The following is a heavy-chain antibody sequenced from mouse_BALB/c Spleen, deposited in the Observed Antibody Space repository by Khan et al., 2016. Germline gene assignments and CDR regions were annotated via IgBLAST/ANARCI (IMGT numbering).Heavy chain of an antibody. D-gene: IGHD1-1*01. Sequence: QVQLKQSGAELVRPGASVKLSCKASGYTFTSYWINWVRQSPGQGLEWIGNIYPSTDYANYNDRFKDKTTLTVDTSSSTAYMQLSSPTSEDSAVYCCIRYGAVADYWGQGTTLTVSS. CDR3: IRYGAVADY. CDR2: IYPSTDYA. V-gene: IGHV1-55*01. CDR1: GYTFTSYW. J-gene: IGHJ2*01.